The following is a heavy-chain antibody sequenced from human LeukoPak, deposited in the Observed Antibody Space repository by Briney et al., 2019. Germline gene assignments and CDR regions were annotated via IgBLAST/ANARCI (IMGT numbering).Heavy chain of an antibody. J-gene: IGHJ4*02. CDR3: ARRDISGWFSLDS. D-gene: IGHD6-19*01. CDR1: GFTFSSYP. CDR2: ISAGGGSA. Sequence: GGSLRLSCVASGFTFSSYPMSWVRQAPGKGLEWVSGISAGGGSAYYADSVKGRFTISRDNSKNTLHLQMDSLRAEDTALYYCARRDISGWFSLDSWGQGTLVTVSS. V-gene: IGHV3-23*01.